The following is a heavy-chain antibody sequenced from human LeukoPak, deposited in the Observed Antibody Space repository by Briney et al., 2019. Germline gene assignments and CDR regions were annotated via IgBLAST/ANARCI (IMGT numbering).Heavy chain of an antibody. CDR3: ARGQRPYCGGECYCAIDL. Sequence: GGSLRLSCEASGFTFSSHSMTWVRQAPGKTLEWISYIGHTGSPAHYADSVRGRFTISRDNAKNSLYLQMNSLTVEDTAVYYCARGQRPYCGGECYCAIDLWGRGTLVTVSS. CDR2: IGHTGSPA. J-gene: IGHJ3*01. V-gene: IGHV3-48*01. CDR1: GFTFSSHS. D-gene: IGHD2-21*01.